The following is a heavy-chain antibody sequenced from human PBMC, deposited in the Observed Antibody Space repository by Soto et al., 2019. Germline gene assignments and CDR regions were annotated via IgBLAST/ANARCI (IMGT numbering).Heavy chain of an antibody. CDR1: GDSIMGRRFW. J-gene: IGHJ4*02. CDR2: ITHSGST. V-gene: IGHV4-4*02. CDR3: ARGWGRIFDY. Sequence: PSETLSLTCGVSGDSIMGRRFWWGWVRQPPGKGLEWIGEITHSGSTNYNPSLKSRVTISVDTSKNQFSLKLSSVTSADTAVYYCARGWGRIFDYWGQGTLVTVSS. D-gene: IGHD7-27*01.